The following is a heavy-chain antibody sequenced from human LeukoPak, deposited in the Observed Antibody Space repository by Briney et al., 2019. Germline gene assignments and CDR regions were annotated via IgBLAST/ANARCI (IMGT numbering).Heavy chain of an antibody. V-gene: IGHV7-4-1*02. J-gene: IGHJ4*02. Sequence: GASVKVSCKASGYTFTSCAMNWVRQAPGQGLEWMGWINTNTGNPTYAQGFTGRFVFSLDTSVSTAYLQISSLKAEDTAVYYCARGDGILELVVIPEMDFDYWGQGTLVTVSS. CDR1: GYTFTSCA. CDR3: ARGDGILELVVIPEMDFDY. CDR2: INTNTGNP. D-gene: IGHD3-22*01.